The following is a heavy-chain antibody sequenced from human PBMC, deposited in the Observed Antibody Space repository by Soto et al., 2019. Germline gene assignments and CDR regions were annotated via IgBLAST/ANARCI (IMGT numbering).Heavy chain of an antibody. Sequence: PGGSLRLSCAASGFTFSSYSMNWVRQAPGKGLEWVSSISSSSSYIYYADSVKGRFTISRDNAKNSLYLQMNSLRAEDTAVYYCARDLLTQDIVVVPAAQYYYYYYGMDVWGQGTTVTVSS. CDR2: ISSSSSYI. J-gene: IGHJ6*02. CDR1: GFTFSSYS. CDR3: ARDLLTQDIVVVPAAQYYYYYYGMDV. V-gene: IGHV3-21*01. D-gene: IGHD2-2*01.